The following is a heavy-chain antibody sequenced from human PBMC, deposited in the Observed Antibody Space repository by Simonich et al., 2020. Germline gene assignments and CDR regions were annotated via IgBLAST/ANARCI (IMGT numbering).Heavy chain of an antibody. V-gene: IGHV4-34*01. CDR2: INHSGST. CDR3: ARGKGWKNAFDI. Sequence: QVQLQQWGAGLLKPSETLSLTCAVYGGSFSGYYWGWIRQPPGKGLEWIGEINHSGSTNSNPSLKSRVTISVDTSKTQFSLKLSSVTAADTAVYYCARGKGWKNAFDIWGQGTMVTVSS. CDR1: GGSFSGYY. D-gene: IGHD1-1*01. J-gene: IGHJ3*02.